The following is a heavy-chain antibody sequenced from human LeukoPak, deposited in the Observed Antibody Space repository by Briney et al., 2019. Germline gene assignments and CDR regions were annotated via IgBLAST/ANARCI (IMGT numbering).Heavy chain of an antibody. CDR1: GGSLSGYP. CDR2: VSQRGSP. CDR3: ARGKASRSRLIVTASGRFDAFDI. V-gene: IGHV4-34*01. Sequence: SETLSLTCAVNGGSLSGYPWTWIRQSPGKGLEWIGEVSQRGSPNYNPSLNGRVSISLDTSKNQLSLNLRFMTAADAAVYYCARGKASRSRLIVTASGRFDAFDIWGQGTTFTVSS. J-gene: IGHJ3*02. D-gene: IGHD2-21*02.